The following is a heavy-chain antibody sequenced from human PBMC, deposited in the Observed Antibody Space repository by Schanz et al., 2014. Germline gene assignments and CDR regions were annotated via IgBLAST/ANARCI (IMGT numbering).Heavy chain of an antibody. J-gene: IGHJ4*02. Sequence: QVQLVESGGGVVQPGRSLRLSCAASGFTFSSYGMHWVRQAPGKGLEWVAVIWNNGVTKYYADSVKGRFTVSRDSGQNSLYLQMNSLRAGDTAVYYCARGTDWNLHYWGQGALVTVSS. D-gene: IGHD1-1*01. CDR3: ARGTDWNLHY. CDR2: IWNNGVTK. CDR1: GFTFSSYG. V-gene: IGHV3-33*01.